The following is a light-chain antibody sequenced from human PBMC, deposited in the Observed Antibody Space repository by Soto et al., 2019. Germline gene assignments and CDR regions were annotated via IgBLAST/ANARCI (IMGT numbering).Light chain of an antibody. CDR3: SSYTTTDHYV. Sequence: QSVLTQPASVSGSPGQSITISCTGTSRDVGAYDYVSWYQQHPGKAPKYLIYEVSNRPSGISDRFSGSKSGTTASLTISALQAEDEADYYCSSYTTTDHYVFGTGTKVTV. V-gene: IGLV2-14*01. CDR2: EVS. J-gene: IGLJ1*01. CDR1: SRDVGAYDY.